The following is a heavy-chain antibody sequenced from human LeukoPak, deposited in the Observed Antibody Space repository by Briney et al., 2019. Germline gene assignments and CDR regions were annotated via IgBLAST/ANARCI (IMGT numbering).Heavy chain of an antibody. V-gene: IGHV4-39*01. Sequence: SETLSLTCTVSGDSISSGDYYCDWIRQPPGKGLEWIGDINYSGGTYYNPSLKSRVTMSVDTSKNQFSLKLTSVTAADTAVYYCARHRRRNNWFDPWGQETLVTVSP. CDR2: INYSGGT. CDR1: GDSISSGDYY. J-gene: IGHJ5*02. CDR3: ARHRRRNNWFDP.